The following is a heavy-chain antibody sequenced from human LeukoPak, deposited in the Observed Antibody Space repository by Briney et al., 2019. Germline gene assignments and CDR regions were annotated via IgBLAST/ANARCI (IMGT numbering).Heavy chain of an antibody. D-gene: IGHD3-9*01. Sequence: SSETLSLTCIVSGGSISRGSYYWNWIRQPAGKGLEWMGRIYNSGSTNYNPSLKSRVTISVDTSKNQFSLKLSSVTAADTAVYYRAREYDILTGYYLSYFDYWGQGTLVTVSS. CDR2: IYNSGST. CDR3: AREYDILTGYYLSYFDY. J-gene: IGHJ4*02. V-gene: IGHV4-61*02. CDR1: GGSISRGSYY.